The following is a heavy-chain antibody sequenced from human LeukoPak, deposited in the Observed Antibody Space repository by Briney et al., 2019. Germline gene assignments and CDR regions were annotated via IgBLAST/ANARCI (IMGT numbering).Heavy chain of an antibody. CDR2: MFYRAIT. CDR1: CGSMCSGIYL. Sequence: SEPLSLLCSVSCGSMCSGIYLWASARQPPGEGPGCNGSMFYRAITYHNPSLKSRVTISVDTSKSQSSLKVTSVTAADTAVYYCAKHPTRRDVYDHLDYWGKGTLVTVSS. CDR3: AKHPTRRDVYDHLDY. J-gene: IGHJ4*02. D-gene: IGHD5/OR15-5a*01. V-gene: IGHV4-39*01.